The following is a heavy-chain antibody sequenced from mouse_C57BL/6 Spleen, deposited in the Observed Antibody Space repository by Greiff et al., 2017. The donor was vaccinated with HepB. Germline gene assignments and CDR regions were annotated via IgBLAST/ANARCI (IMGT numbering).Heavy chain of an antibody. D-gene: IGHD1-1*01. Sequence: QVHVKQPGAELVKPGASVKVSCKASGYTFTSYWMHWVKQRPGQGLEWIGRIHPSDSDTNYNQKFKGKATLTVDKSSSTAYMQLSSLTSEDSAVYYCAMNYYGSSRAMDYWGQGTSVTVSS. CDR3: AMNYYGSSRAMDY. J-gene: IGHJ4*01. CDR1: GYTFTSYW. CDR2: IHPSDSDT. V-gene: IGHV1-74*01.